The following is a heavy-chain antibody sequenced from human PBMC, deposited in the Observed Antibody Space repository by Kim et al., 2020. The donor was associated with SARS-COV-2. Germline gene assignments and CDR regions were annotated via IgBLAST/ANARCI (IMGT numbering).Heavy chain of an antibody. V-gene: IGHV4-31*02. D-gene: IGHD2-21*02. CDR3: ARLLSLGVVTAYYYFDY. Sequence: RKSRVTISVDTSKNQFSLKLSSVTAADTAVYYCARLLSLGVVTAYYYFDYWGQGTLVTVSS. J-gene: IGHJ4*02.